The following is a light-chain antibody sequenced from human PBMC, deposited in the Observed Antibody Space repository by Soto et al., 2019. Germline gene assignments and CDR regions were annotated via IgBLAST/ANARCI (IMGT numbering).Light chain of an antibody. CDR3: CSYAGSSTFVV. CDR1: SSDVGSYSL. J-gene: IGLJ2*01. V-gene: IGLV2-23*01. CDR2: EGS. Sequence: QSALTQPASVSGSPGQSITISCTGTSSDVGSYSLVSWYQQHPGKAPKVMIYEGSKRPSGVSNRFSGSKSGNTASLTISGLQAEDEADYYCCSYAGSSTFVVFGGGTQLTVL.